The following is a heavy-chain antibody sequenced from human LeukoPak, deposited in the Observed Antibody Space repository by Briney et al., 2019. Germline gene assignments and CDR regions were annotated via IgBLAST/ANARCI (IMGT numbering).Heavy chain of an antibody. D-gene: IGHD2-2*01. CDR1: GFTFSTYW. Sequence: GSLRLSCAASGFTFSTYWMSWVRQTPGKGLEWVANIKEDGSRQYYVDSVKGRFTISRDNAKNSLYLQMNSLRAEDTALYYCARSYQLLSALDYWGQGTLVTVSS. CDR3: ARSYQLLSALDY. CDR2: IKEDGSRQ. J-gene: IGHJ4*02. V-gene: IGHV3-7*03.